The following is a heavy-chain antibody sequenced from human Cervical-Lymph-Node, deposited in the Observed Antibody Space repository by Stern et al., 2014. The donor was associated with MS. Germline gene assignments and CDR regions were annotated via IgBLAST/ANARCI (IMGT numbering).Heavy chain of an antibody. CDR3: ARPKDYGDFKN. D-gene: IGHD4-17*01. CDR1: GYSFTSYW. J-gene: IGHJ4*02. Sequence: EVQLLESGAEVKKAGESLKISCQGSGYSFTSYWIGWVRQMPGKGLEWMGSIFPGDSDTRYSPSFQGQVTISADKSNRTAYLQWSSLKASDTAMYYCARPKDYGDFKNWGQGTLVTVSS. CDR2: IFPGDSDT. V-gene: IGHV5-51*03.